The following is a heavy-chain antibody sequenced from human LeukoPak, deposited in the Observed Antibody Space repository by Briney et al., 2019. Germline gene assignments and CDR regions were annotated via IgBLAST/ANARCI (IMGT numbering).Heavy chain of an antibody. CDR1: GGSISSSSYY. V-gene: IGHV4-39*01. CDR3: ASSISSSLGYYYYMDV. D-gene: IGHD6-6*01. Sequence: SETLSLTCTVSGGSISSSSYYWGWIRQPPGKGLKWIGSIYYSGSTYYNPSLKSRVTISVDTSKNQFSLKLSSVTAADTAVYYCASSISSSLGYYYYMDVWGKGTTVTISS. J-gene: IGHJ6*03. CDR2: IYYSGST.